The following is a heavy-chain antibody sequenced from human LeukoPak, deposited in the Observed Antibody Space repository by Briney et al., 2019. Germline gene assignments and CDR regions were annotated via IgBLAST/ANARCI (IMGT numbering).Heavy chain of an antibody. V-gene: IGHV3-7*01. Sequence: GRSLRLSCAASGFTFGSYAMHWVRQAPGKGLEWVANIKQDGSEKYYVDSVKGRFTISRDNAKNSLYLQMNSLRAEDTAVYYCARVYGDCFDYWGQGTLVTVSS. CDR3: ARVYGDCFDY. CDR2: IKQDGSEK. D-gene: IGHD4-17*01. CDR1: GFTFGSYA. J-gene: IGHJ4*02.